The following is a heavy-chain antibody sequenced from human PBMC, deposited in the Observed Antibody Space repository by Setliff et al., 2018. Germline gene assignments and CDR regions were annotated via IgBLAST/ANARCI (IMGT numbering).Heavy chain of an antibody. V-gene: IGHV3-66*01. CDR3: VRGLPFDY. CDR1: RFTFSGSS. CDR2: IYTDGTT. Sequence: GGSLRLSCAASRFTFSGSSMHWVRQAPGKGPEYVSIIYTDGTTYYTDSVKGRFTISRDNSKNTLYLQLNSLRAEDTAVYYCVRGLPFDYWGQGTLVTVSS. J-gene: IGHJ4*02.